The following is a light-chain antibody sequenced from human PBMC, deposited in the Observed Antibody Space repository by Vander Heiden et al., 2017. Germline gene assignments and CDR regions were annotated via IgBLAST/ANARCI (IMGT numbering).Light chain of an antibody. CDR2: GAS. CDR1: QSVSSDH. V-gene: IGKV3-20*01. Sequence: EVVLTQSPGTLSLSPGDRATLSCRASQSVSSDHLAWYQQKPGQAPRLLSYGASSRATGIPDRFSGSGSGTDFTLTISRLEPEDFAVYYCQQYGSSPPNTFGQGTKLEIK. J-gene: IGKJ2*01. CDR3: QQYGSSPPNT.